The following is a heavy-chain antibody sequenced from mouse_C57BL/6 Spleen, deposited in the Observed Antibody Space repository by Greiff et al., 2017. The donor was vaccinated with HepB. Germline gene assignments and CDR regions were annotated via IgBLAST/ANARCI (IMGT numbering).Heavy chain of an antibody. CDR2: IWSGGST. J-gene: IGHJ4*01. D-gene: IGHD1-1*01. CDR3: ARNHDYYGSSHHAMDY. V-gene: IGHV2-2*01. Sequence: QVQLQQSGPGLVQPSQSLSITCTVSGFSLTSYGVHWVRQSPGKGLEWLGVIWSGGSTDYNAAFISRLSISKDNSKSQVFFKMNSLQADDTAIYYCARNHDYYGSSHHAMDYWGQGTSVTVSS. CDR1: GFSLTSYG.